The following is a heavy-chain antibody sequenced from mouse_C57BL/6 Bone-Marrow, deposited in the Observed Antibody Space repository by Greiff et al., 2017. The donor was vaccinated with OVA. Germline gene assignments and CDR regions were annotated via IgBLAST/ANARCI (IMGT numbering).Heavy chain of an antibody. CDR2: IRNKANGYTT. D-gene: IGHD1-1*01. CDR1: GFTFTDYY. CDR3: ARYIYYGSSPYYYAMDY. J-gene: IGHJ4*01. Sequence: EVQRVESGGGLVQPGGSLSLSCAASGFTFTDYYMSWVRQPPGKALEWLGVIRNKANGYTTEYSASVKALFTISRDNSQIILYLQMNALRAEDSATYYCARYIYYGSSPYYYAMDYWGQGTSVTVSS. V-gene: IGHV7-3*01.